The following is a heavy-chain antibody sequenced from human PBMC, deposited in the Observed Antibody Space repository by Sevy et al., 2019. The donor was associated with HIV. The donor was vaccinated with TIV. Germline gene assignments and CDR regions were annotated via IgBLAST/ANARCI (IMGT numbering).Heavy chain of an antibody. CDR1: GFSLDSYW. V-gene: IGHV3-7*04. CDR2: INQDGSVK. Sequence: GGCLRLSCAASGFSLDSYWMSWVRQAPGKGLEWVANINQDGSVKYYVDSVKGRFTISRDIARNLLYLQMNSLRADDTALYYCVRAIAAHGSFWGQGTLVTVSS. D-gene: IGHD6-13*01. J-gene: IGHJ4*02. CDR3: VRAIAAHGSF.